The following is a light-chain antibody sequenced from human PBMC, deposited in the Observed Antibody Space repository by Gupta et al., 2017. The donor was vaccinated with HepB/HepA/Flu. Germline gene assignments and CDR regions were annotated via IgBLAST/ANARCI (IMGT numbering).Light chain of an antibody. V-gene: IGKV4-1*01. J-gene: IGKJ1*01. CDR2: WAS. Sequence: DIVMTQSPDSLAVSLGERATINCRSSQSVLYNSNGKNYLAWYQQKPGQPPRLLISWASTRESGVPDRFDGSGSGTDFTLTISNLLAEDVAVYYCQQDFTTPRTFGQGTKVEIK. CDR1: QSVLYNSNGKNY. CDR3: QQDFTTPRT.